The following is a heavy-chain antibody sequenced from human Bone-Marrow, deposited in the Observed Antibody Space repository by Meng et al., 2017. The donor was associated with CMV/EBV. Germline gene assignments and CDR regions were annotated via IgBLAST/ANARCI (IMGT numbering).Heavy chain of an antibody. CDR1: GGSISSYY. J-gene: IGHJ1*01. CDR3: ASGYSSSWYGGGYFQH. CDR2: IYYSGST. V-gene: IGHV4-59*01. D-gene: IGHD6-13*01. Sequence: GSLRLSCTVSGGSISSYYWSWIRQPPGKGLEWIGYIYYSGSTNYNPSLKSRVTISVGTSKNQFSLKLSSVTAADTAVYYCASGYSSSWYGGGYFQHWGQGTLVTVYS.